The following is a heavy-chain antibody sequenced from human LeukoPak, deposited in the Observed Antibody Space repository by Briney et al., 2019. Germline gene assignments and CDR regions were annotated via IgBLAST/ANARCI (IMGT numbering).Heavy chain of an antibody. Sequence: GGSLRLSCAASTFTFSTYWMTWVRQAPGKGPEFVANINQDGSVKNYVDSVKGRFTFSRDNAKNSLYLQMNSLRADDTAVYYCARDPGSSSFDYWGQGTLVTVSS. D-gene: IGHD6-13*01. V-gene: IGHV3-7*01. J-gene: IGHJ4*02. CDR3: ARDPGSSSFDY. CDR2: INQDGSVK. CDR1: TFTFSTYW.